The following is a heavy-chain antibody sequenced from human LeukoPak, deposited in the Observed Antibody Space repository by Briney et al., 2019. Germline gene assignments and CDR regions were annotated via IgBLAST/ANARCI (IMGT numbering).Heavy chain of an antibody. CDR3: ARASRLPHYYYYYMDV. J-gene: IGHJ6*03. CDR2: ISAYNGNT. Sequence: ASVKVSCKASGYTFTSYGISWVRQAPGQGLEWMGWISAYNGNTNYAQKLQGRVTMTTDTSTSTAYMELRSLRSDDTAVYYCARASRLPHYYYYYMDVWGKGTTVTVSS. V-gene: IGHV1-18*01. CDR1: GYTFTSYG. D-gene: IGHD6-25*01.